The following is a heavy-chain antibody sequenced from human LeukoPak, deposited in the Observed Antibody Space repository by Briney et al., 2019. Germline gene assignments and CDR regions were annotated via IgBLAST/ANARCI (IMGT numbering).Heavy chain of an antibody. J-gene: IGHJ3*02. CDR3: ARDGVEGAFDI. V-gene: IGHV3-7*01. CDR1: GFTFSSYW. D-gene: IGHD2-8*01. CDR2: IKQDGSEK. Sequence: GGSLRLSCAGSGFTFSSYWMTWVRQAPGKGLEWVANIKQDGSEKYYVDSVKGRFAISRDNAKNSLYLQMNSLRAEDTAVYYCARDGVEGAFDIWGQGTMVTVSP.